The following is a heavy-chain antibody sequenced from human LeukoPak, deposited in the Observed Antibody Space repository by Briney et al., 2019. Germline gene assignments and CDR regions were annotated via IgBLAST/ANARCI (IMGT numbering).Heavy chain of an antibody. J-gene: IGHJ4*02. D-gene: IGHD6-19*01. CDR2: TYPGDSDI. CDR3: ASRIKEYTSGWC. V-gene: IGHV5-51*01. Sequence: GESLKISCKGSGYSFTNYWIGWVRQMPGKGLEWMGITYPGDSDIIYSPSLQGHVTISADKSISTAYLQWSSLKASDSAMYYCASRIKEYTSGWCWGQGTLVTVSS. CDR1: GYSFTNYW.